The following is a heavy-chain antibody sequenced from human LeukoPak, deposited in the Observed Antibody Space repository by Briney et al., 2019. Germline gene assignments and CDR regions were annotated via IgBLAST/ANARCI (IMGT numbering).Heavy chain of an antibody. CDR2: IYYSGST. D-gene: IGHD4-17*01. CDR1: GGSISSYY. V-gene: IGHV4-59*01. Sequence: PSETLSLTCTVSGGSISSYYWSWIRQPPGKGLEWIGYIYYSGSTNYNPSLKSRVTISVDTSKNQFSLKLSSVTAADTAVYYCARFDYGAHSDYWGQGTLVTVSS. CDR3: ARFDYGAHSDY. J-gene: IGHJ4*02.